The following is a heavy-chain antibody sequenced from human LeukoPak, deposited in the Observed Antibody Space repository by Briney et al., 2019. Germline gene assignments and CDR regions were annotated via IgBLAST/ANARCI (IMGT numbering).Heavy chain of an antibody. D-gene: IGHD3-10*01. CDR3: ARLQRVRGTRQGFDP. Sequence: SETLSLTCAVYGGSFSGYYWSWIRQPPGKGLEWIGEINHSGSTNYNPSLKSRVTISVDTSKNQFSLKLSSVTAADTAVYYCARLQRVRGTRQGFDPWGQGTLVTVSS. CDR2: INHSGST. CDR1: GGSFSGYY. J-gene: IGHJ5*02. V-gene: IGHV4-34*01.